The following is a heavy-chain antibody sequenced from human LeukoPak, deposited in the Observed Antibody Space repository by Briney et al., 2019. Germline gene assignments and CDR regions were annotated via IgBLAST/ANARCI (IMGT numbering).Heavy chain of an antibody. CDR3: AKETCSGSSCLGAPDGGFQQ. J-gene: IGHJ1*01. D-gene: IGHD2-15*01. CDR2: INDSGSNT. V-gene: IGHV3-23*01. CDR1: GFTFINYA. Sequence: GGSLRLSCVASGFTFINYAMSWVRQAPGKGLEWVSGINDSGSNTYYADSVKGRFTISRDNSESTLYLQMNSLRAEDTAVYYCAKETCSGSSCLGAPDGGFQQWGHGTLVTVSS.